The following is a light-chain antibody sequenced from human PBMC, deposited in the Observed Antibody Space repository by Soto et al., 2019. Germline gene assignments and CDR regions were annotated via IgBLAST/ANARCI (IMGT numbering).Light chain of an antibody. CDR3: QQYNTYRT. CDR1: QSVSSN. V-gene: IGKV3-15*01. J-gene: IGKJ1*01. Sequence: EIVMTQSPATLSVSPGERATLSCRASQSVSSNLAWYQQKPGQAPRLLIYDVSTRATGIPARFSGSGSGTEFTLTINSLQSEDFAVYYCQQYNTYRTFGQGTKVEI. CDR2: DVS.